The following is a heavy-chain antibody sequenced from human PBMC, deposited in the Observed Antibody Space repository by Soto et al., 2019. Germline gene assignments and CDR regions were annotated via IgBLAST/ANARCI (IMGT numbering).Heavy chain of an antibody. CDR2: ISAYNGNT. CDR3: ARAYSGYDFNYYYYGMDV. D-gene: IGHD5-12*01. Sequence: ASVKVSCKASGYTFTSYGISWVRQAPGQGLEWMGWISAYNGNTNYAQKLQGRVTMTTDTSTSTAYMEPRSLRSDDTAVYYCARAYSGYDFNYYYYGMDVWGQGTTVTVSS. V-gene: IGHV1-18*04. CDR1: GYTFTSYG. J-gene: IGHJ6*02.